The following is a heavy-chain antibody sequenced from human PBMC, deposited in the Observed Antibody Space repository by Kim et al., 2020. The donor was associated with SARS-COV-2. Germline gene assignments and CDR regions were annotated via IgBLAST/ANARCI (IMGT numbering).Heavy chain of an antibody. V-gene: IGHV4-39*01. CDR3: ARQDEYYNYSSGYYFYWFGP. CDR1: GGSISSSSYY. Sequence: SETLSLTCTVSGGSISSSSYYWGWIRQPPGKGLEWIGSIYYSGSTYYNPSLKSRVTISVDTSKNQFSLKLSSVTAADTAVYYCARQDEYYNYSSGYYFYWFGPWGQGTLVTVSS. J-gene: IGHJ5*02. CDR2: IYYSGST. D-gene: IGHD3-22*01.